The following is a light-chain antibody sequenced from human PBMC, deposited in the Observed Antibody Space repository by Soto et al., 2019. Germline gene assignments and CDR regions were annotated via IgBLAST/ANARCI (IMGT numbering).Light chain of an antibody. J-gene: IGKJ4*01. Sequence: EIVLTQSPATLSLSRWGRATLSCRASQSVSSYLAWYQQKPGQAPRLLIYDASNRATGIPARFSGSGSGTDFTLTISSLEPEDFAVYYCQQRSNWPLTFGGGTKVDI. CDR1: QSVSSY. V-gene: IGKV3-11*01. CDR3: QQRSNWPLT. CDR2: DAS.